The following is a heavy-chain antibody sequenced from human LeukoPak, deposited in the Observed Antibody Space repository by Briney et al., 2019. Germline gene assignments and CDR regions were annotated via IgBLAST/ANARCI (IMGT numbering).Heavy chain of an antibody. J-gene: IGHJ4*02. CDR1: GGSIRSYY. D-gene: IGHD2-15*01. CDR3: ARDFVGGGTSRWLKRYCSGGSCHRPFDY. CDR2: MYYSGST. Sequence: SETLSLTCTVSGGSIRSYYWSWIRQPPGKGLEWIGYMYYSGSTNYNPSLKSRVTITVDTSKNQFSLKLSSVTAADTAVYYCARDFVGGGTSRWLKRYCSGGSCHRPFDYWGQGTLVTVSS. V-gene: IGHV4-59*12.